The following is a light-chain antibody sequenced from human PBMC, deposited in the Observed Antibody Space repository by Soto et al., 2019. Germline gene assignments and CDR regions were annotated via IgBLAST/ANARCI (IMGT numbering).Light chain of an antibody. V-gene: IGLV2-23*01. J-gene: IGLJ2*01. Sequence: QSALTQPASVSGSPGQSITISCTGTSSDVGSYNLVSWYQQHPGKAPKVMIYEGSKRPSGVSNRFSGSKSGNTASLTISGLQAEDEADYYCCSYAGSITHVVFGGGTKRTVL. CDR1: SSDVGSYNL. CDR2: EGS. CDR3: CSYAGSITHVV.